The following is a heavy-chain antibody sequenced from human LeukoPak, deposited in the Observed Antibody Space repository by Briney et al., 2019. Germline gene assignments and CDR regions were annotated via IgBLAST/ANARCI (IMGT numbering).Heavy chain of an antibody. CDR3: GKGSSGWSRDP. Sequence: ASVKVSCKASGYTFTERGISWMRHVPGQGLEWMGWISATSGNTYYAQTFQDRVTMTADASTSTAYMELRDLTADDTAVYYCGKGSSGWSRDPWGQGTLVTVSS. J-gene: IGHJ5*02. CDR1: GYTFTERG. V-gene: IGHV1-18*01. D-gene: IGHD6-19*01. CDR2: ISATSGNT.